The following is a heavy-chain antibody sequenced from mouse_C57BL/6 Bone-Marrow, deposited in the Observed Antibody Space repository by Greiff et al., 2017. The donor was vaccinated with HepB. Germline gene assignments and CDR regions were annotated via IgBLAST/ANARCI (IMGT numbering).Heavy chain of an antibody. CDR1: GYTFTSYW. V-gene: IGHV1-69*01. J-gene: IGHJ4*01. Sequence: QVQLQQPGAELVMPGASVKLSCKASGYTFTSYWMHWVKQRPGQGLEWIGEIYPSDSYTNYNQKFKGKSTLTVDKSSSTAYMQLSSLTSEDSAVYYCAKKGGYYGLDYWGQGTSVTVSS. CDR3: AKKGGYYGLDY. CDR2: IYPSDSYT.